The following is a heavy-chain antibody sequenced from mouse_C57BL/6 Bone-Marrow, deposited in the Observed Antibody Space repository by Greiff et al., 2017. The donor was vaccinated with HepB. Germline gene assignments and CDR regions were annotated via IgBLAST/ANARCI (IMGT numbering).Heavy chain of an antibody. CDR1: GYTFTDYY. CDR2: INPNNGGT. J-gene: IGHJ4*01. V-gene: IGHV1-26*01. D-gene: IGHD1-1*01. Sequence: EVQLQHSGPELVKPGASVKISCKASGYTFTDYYMNWVKQSHGKSLEWIGDINPNNGGTSSNQKFKGKATLTVDKSSSTAYMEVRSLTSEDSAVYYCARKGLITTVVAPYYYAMDYWGQGTSVTVSS. CDR3: ARKGLITTVVAPYYYAMDY.